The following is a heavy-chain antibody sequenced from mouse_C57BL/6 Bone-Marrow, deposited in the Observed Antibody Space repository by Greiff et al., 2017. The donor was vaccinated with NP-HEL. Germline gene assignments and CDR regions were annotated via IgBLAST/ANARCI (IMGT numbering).Heavy chain of an antibody. Sequence: VQLQQSGAELAKPGASVTLSCKASGYTFTDYWMHWVKQRPGQGLEWIGYINPSSGYTKYNQKFKDKATLTADKSSSTAYMQLSSLTYEDSAVYDCARVDYYGSSPMDYWGQGTSVTVSS. CDR3: ARVDYYGSSPMDY. D-gene: IGHD1-1*01. V-gene: IGHV1-7*01. CDR1: GYTFTDYW. J-gene: IGHJ4*01. CDR2: INPSSGYT.